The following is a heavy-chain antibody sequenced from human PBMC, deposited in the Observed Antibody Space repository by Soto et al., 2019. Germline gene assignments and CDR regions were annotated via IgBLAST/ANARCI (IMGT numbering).Heavy chain of an antibody. J-gene: IGHJ6*02. Sequence: GGSLRLSCAASGFTFSDYYMSWIRQAPGKGLEWVSYISSSGSTIYYADSVKGRFTISRDNAKNSLYLQMSSLRAEDTAVYYCARDGLRFLEWLPPYGTDVWGQGTTVTVSS. CDR1: GFTFSDYY. V-gene: IGHV3-11*01. CDR3: ARDGLRFLEWLPPYGTDV. D-gene: IGHD3-3*01. CDR2: ISSSGSTI.